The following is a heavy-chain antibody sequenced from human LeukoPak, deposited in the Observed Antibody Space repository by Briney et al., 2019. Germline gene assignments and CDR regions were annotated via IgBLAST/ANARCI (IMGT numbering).Heavy chain of an antibody. CDR2: SRNKENNYAA. CDR1: GFSFSAFF. J-gene: IGHJ4*02. CDR3: TRENYWNLDY. V-gene: IGHV3-72*01. Sequence: PGGSLRRSCAVSGFSFSAFFMDWVRQAPGKGREWIGRSRNKENNYAAKYAASVKGRFTISRDDSKDSLYLQLSSLKTEDTAVYYCTRENYWNLDYWGQGTLVTVSS. D-gene: IGHD1-1*01.